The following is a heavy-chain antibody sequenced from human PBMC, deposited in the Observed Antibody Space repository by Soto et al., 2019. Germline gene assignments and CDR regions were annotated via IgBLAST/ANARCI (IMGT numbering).Heavy chain of an antibody. CDR3: ARENSRIAPRLFQH. CDR1: GFILSDYA. Sequence: GGSLRLSCVASGFILSDYAMHWARQAPGKGLVWVALISPDGGNQYYSESAKGRFTISRDNSKSTLYLQMTDLRPDDTALYYCARENSRIAPRLFQHWGHGSLVTVSS. J-gene: IGHJ1*01. CDR2: ISPDGGNQ. V-gene: IGHV3-30-3*01. D-gene: IGHD6-6*01.